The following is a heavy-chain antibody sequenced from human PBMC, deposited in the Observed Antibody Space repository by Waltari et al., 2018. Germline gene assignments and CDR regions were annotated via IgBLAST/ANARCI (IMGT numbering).Heavy chain of an antibody. V-gene: IGHV3-30*03. D-gene: IGHD1-1*01. CDR2: ISYDESNK. CDR3: ARDRHGLGLLDLQY. J-gene: IGHJ4*02. CDR1: GFNFNDYV. Sequence: QVHLVESGGGVVQPGKSLTLSCAGSGFNFNDYVIHWVRQAPGKGLEWVAVISYDESNKVYGDSVRGRFTISRDKSNNRVDLQMNSLQIEDTAVYFCARDRHGLGLLDLQYWGRGTQVAVSA.